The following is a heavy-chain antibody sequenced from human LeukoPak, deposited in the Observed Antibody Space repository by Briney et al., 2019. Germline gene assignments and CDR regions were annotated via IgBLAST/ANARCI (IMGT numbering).Heavy chain of an antibody. CDR1: GYTFTGYY. D-gene: IGHD2-21*02. Sequence: GASVKASCKASGYTFTGYYMYWVRQAPGQGLEWMGWINPNSGGTNYAQKFQGRVTMTRDTSISTAYMELSRLRSDDTAVYYCARYIVVVTAIEYYFDYWGQGTLVTVSS. J-gene: IGHJ4*02. V-gene: IGHV1-2*02. CDR2: INPNSGGT. CDR3: ARYIVVVTAIEYYFDY.